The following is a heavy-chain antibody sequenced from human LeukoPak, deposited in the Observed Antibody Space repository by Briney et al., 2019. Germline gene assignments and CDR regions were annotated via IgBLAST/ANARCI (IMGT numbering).Heavy chain of an antibody. D-gene: IGHD3-9*01. J-gene: IGHJ4*02. CDR1: GGSFSDFF. Sequence: SDTLSLTCAVSGGSFSDFFWTWVRQPPGKGLEWIGEINRSGDTKYNPSLKSRVTTSVDTSNNQLSLNLISVTAADTAVYYCARGRVSPSYDVLTGSYRPTYYFDYWGQGTLVTVSS. V-gene: IGHV4-34*01. CDR3: ARGRVSPSYDVLTGSYRPTYYFDY. CDR2: INRSGDT.